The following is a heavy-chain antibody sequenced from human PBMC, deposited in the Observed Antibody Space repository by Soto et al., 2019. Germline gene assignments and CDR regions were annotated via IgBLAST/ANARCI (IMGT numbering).Heavy chain of an antibody. Sequence: EVQLVESVGGLVQRGGSLRLSCAASGFTFNYYWMHWVRQAPGQGLVWVSHIHSDGSSTTYADSVKGRFTISRDNAKNTLYLQMNSLRAEDTAVYYCARGDKGGFDLWGQGTTVTVSS. CDR2: IHSDGSST. D-gene: IGHD2-21*02. V-gene: IGHV3-74*01. J-gene: IGHJ3*01. CDR1: GFTFNYYW. CDR3: ARGDKGGFDL.